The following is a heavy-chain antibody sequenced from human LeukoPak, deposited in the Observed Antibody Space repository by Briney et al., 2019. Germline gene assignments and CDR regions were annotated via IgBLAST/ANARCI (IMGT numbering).Heavy chain of an antibody. CDR2: INHSGST. J-gene: IGHJ4*02. V-gene: IGHV4-34*01. D-gene: IGHD7-27*01. CDR1: GFTFSSYG. Sequence: GSLRLSCAASGFTFSSYGMHWVRQPPGKGLEWIGEINHSGSTNYNPSLKSRVTISVDTSKNQFSLKLSSVTAADTAVYYCARARATELGTFPSLDYWGQGTLVTVSS. CDR3: ARARATELGTFPSLDY.